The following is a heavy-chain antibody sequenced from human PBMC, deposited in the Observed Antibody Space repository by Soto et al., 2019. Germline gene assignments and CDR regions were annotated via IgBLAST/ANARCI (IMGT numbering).Heavy chain of an antibody. CDR3: ARLNGKVVVAATRNYYYYYYMDV. CDR2: IYYSGST. J-gene: IGHJ6*03. D-gene: IGHD2-15*01. V-gene: IGHV4-59*08. Sequence: SETLSLTCTVSGGSISSYYWSWIRQPPGKGLEWIGYIYYSGSTNYNPSLKSRVTISVDTSKNQFSLKLSPVTAADTAVYYCARLNGKVVVAATRNYYYYYYMDVWGKGTTVTVSS. CDR1: GGSISSYY.